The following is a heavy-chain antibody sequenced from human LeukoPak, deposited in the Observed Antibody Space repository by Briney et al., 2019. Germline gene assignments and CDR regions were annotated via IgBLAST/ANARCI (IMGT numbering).Heavy chain of an antibody. V-gene: IGHV3-7*01. Sequence: GESLRLSCEASGFTFSSYWMNWVRQAPGKGLEWVTNIKEDGSEEYYVDSVKGRFIISRDNDKKSLFLQMNSLRAEDTAVYYCAASAAGLDYWGQGTLVTVSS. J-gene: IGHJ4*02. CDR1: GFTFSSYW. CDR3: AASAAGLDY. CDR2: IKEDGSEE. D-gene: IGHD6-13*01.